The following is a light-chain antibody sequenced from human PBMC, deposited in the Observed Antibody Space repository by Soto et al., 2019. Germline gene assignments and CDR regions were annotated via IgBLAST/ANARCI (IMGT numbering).Light chain of an antibody. V-gene: IGLV2-14*01. CDR2: EVS. Sequence: QSALTQPASVSGSPGQSITISCTGTSSDVGGYNYVSWYQQHPGKAPKLLIYEVSNRPSGVSNRFSGSKFGNTASLTISGLQAEDEADYYCNSYTSRSTGVFGTGTTVTVL. CDR3: NSYTSRSTGV. J-gene: IGLJ1*01. CDR1: SSDVGGYNY.